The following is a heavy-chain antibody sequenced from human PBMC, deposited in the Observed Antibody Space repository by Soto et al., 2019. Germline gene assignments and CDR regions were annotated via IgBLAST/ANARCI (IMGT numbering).Heavy chain of an antibody. Sequence: GGSLRLSCEASGFTFSGFDLHWVRQPTGTGLEWVSTIGTAGDTYYAVSVKGRFTISRDNAKNSLSLQMNSLRAGDTAVYFCARGQEVGAHFFDSWGQGTQVTVSS. CDR3: ARGQEVGAHFFDS. J-gene: IGHJ4*02. CDR1: GFTFSGFD. CDR2: IGTAGDT. D-gene: IGHD2-15*01. V-gene: IGHV3-13*01.